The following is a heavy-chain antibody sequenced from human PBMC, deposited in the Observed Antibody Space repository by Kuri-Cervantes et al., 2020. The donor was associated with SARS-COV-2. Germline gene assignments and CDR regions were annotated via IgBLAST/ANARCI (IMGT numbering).Heavy chain of an antibody. Sequence: ASVKVSCKASGYTFTSYYMHWVRQAPGQGLEWMGIINPSGGSTSYAQKFQGRVTMTRDTSTSTVYMELRSLRSEDTAVYYCARVVGYCSSTSCPLLAFDIWGQGTMVTVSS. CDR1: GYTFTSYY. CDR2: INPSGGST. D-gene: IGHD2-2*01. V-gene: IGHV1-46*01. J-gene: IGHJ3*02. CDR3: ARVVGYCSSTSCPLLAFDI.